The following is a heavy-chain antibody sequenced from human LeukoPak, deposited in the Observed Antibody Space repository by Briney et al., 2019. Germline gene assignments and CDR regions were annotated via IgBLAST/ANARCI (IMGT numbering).Heavy chain of an antibody. CDR2: INPNSGGT. Sequence: GASVKVSCKASGYTFTGYYMHWVRQAPGQGLEWMGWINPNSGGTNYAQKFQGRVTMTEDTSTDTAYMELSSLRSEDTAVYYCATGPGFDWLIDAFDIWGQGTMVTVSS. J-gene: IGHJ3*02. CDR3: ATGPGFDWLIDAFDI. CDR1: GYTFTGYY. V-gene: IGHV1-2*02. D-gene: IGHD3-9*01.